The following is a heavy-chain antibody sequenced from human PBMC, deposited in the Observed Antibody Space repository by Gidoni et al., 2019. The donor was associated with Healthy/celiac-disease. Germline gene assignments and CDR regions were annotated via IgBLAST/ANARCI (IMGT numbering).Heavy chain of an antibody. J-gene: IGHJ4*02. CDR2: ISSSGSTI. V-gene: IGHV3-48*03. Sequence: EVQLVESGGGLVQPGGSLRLSCAASGFTFRSYEMNWVRQAPGKGLEWVSYISSSGSTIYYADSVKGRFTISRDNAKNSLYLQMNSLRAEDTAVYYCARDISLGYSSGWYPDYWGQGTLVTVSS. D-gene: IGHD6-19*01. CDR1: GFTFRSYE. CDR3: ARDISLGYSSGWYPDY.